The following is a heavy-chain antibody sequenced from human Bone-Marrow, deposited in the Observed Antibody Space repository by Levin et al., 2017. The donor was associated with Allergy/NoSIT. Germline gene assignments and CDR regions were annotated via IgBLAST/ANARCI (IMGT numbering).Heavy chain of an antibody. CDR1: GFTVTNAW. Sequence: GESLKISCEASGFTVTNAWMTWVRQAPGKGLEWVGRISSKTDGLTTDYATPVKGRFTISRDDSKNTVYLQMNSLKIEDTALYYCTTDQVHWYGELKTFWGQGTLVTVSS. D-gene: IGHD3-10*01. CDR3: TTDQVHWYGELKTF. CDR2: ISSKTDGLTT. J-gene: IGHJ4*02. V-gene: IGHV3-15*01.